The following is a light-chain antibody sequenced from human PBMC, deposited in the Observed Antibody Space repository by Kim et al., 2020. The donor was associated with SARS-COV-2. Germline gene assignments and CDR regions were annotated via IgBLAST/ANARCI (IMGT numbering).Light chain of an antibody. CDR3: QAYDTSLSAWV. CDR1: SSNNGSGYD. J-gene: IGLJ3*02. Sequence: RVCGGWTEHSSNNGSGYDVHGYQQLAGTAPNLLIDTDTRRASGVSVRFSGSKSGTSASLVITGLQAEDESDYYFQAYDTSLSAWVFGGGTKVTVL. CDR2: TDT. V-gene: IGLV1-40*01.